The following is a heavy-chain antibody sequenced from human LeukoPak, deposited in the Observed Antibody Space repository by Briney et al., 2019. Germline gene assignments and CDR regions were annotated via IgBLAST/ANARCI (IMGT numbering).Heavy chain of an antibody. CDR1: GYPISSGYY. J-gene: IGHJ5*02. V-gene: IGHV4-61*01. Sequence: SETLSLTCTVSGYPISSGYYWGWIRQPPGKGLEWIGYIYYSGSTNYNPSLKSRVTISVDTSKNQFSLKLSSVTAADTAVYYCASLSGWYNHWGQGTLVTVSS. CDR3: ASLSGWYNH. D-gene: IGHD3-3*01. CDR2: IYYSGST.